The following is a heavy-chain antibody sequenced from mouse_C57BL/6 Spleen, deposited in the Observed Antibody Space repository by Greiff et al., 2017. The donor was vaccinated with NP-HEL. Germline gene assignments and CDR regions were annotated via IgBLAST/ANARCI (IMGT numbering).Heavy chain of an antibody. CDR2: ISDGGSYT. D-gene: IGHD2-5*01. CDR3: AGYGYYSNYRFAY. CDR1: GFTFSSYA. V-gene: IGHV5-4*01. Sequence: EVQGVESGGGLVKPGGSLKLSCAASGFTFSSYAMSWVRQTPEKRLEWVATISDGGSYTYYPDNVKGRFTISRDNAKNNLYLQMSHLKSEDTAMYDGAGYGYYSNYRFAYWGQGTLVTVSA. J-gene: IGHJ3*01.